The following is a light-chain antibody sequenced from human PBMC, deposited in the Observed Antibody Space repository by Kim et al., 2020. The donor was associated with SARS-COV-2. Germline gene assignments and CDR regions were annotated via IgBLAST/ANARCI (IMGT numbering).Light chain of an antibody. CDR1: QSVSRY. CDR2: DAS. CDR3: QERSKWPGT. J-gene: IGKJ4*01. V-gene: IGKV3-11*01. Sequence: SFSPGERATLSCRASQSVSRYLAWYQQKPGQAPRLVIYDASKRATGIPARFSGSGSGTDFTLTISSLEPEDFAVYYCQERSKWPGTFGGGTKVEI.